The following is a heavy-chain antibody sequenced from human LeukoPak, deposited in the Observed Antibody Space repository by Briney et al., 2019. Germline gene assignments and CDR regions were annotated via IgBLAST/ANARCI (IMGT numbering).Heavy chain of an antibody. J-gene: IGHJ3*02. CDR2: MSGSST. Sequence: PGGSLRLSCAASGFTFSSYGMHWVRQAPGKGLEWVSLMSGSSTYYADSVRGRFTISRDNSKNTLYLQMNSLRAEDTAVYYCAKMGRMRRSDAFDIWGQGTMVTVSS. CDR3: AKMGRMRRSDAFDI. V-gene: IGHV3-NL1*01. CDR1: GFTFSSYG.